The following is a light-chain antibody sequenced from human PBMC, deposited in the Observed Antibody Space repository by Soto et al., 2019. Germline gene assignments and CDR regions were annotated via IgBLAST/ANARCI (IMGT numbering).Light chain of an antibody. J-gene: IGLJ2*01. CDR1: RSNIGTYA. CDR2: RNH. Sequence: QSVLTQSPSASATPGQRVTISCSGSRSNIGTYAVNWYQQLPGTAPTLLIFRNHQRPSGVPDRFSGSKTGTSASLAISGPQSEDEADYYCAAWYDSLRAVVFGGGTKVTVL. CDR3: AAWYDSLRAVV. V-gene: IGLV1-44*01.